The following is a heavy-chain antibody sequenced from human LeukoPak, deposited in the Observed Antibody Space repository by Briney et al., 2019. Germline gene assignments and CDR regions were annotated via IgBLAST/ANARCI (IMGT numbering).Heavy chain of an antibody. V-gene: IGHV4-59*08. J-gene: IGHJ6*02. CDR1: GGSISSYY. D-gene: IGHD6-19*01. CDR2: IYYSGST. Sequence: PSETLSLTCTVSGGSISSYYWSWIRQPPGKGLEWIGYIYYSGSTNYNPSLKSRVTISVDTSKNQFSLKLSSVTAADTAVYYCARLFADRVAGTSLNFYYYYGMDVWGQGTTVTVSS. CDR3: ARLFADRVAGTSLNFYYYYGMDV.